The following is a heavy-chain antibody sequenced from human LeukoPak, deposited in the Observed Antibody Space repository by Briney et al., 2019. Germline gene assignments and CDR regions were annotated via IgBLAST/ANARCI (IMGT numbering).Heavy chain of an antibody. CDR3: AKSNYDILTGYRYEFDY. D-gene: IGHD3-9*01. J-gene: IGHJ4*02. Sequence: PGGSLRLSCAASGFTVSSNYMSWVRQAPGKGLEWVSVIYSGGSTYYADSVKGRFTISRDNSKSTLYIQTNSLRAEDTAVYYCAKSNYDILTGYRYEFDYWGQGTLVTVSS. CDR2: IYSGGST. CDR1: GFTVSSNY. V-gene: IGHV3-53*01.